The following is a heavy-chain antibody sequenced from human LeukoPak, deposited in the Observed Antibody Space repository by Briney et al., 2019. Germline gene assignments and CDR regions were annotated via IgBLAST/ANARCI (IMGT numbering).Heavy chain of an antibody. J-gene: IGHJ6*03. D-gene: IGHD3-10*01. CDR3: ARTYYYGSGSPGYYYYMDV. Sequence: ASVKVSCKASGGTFSSYAISRVRQAPGQGLEWMGGIIPIFGTANYAQKFQGRVTITADESTSTAYMELSSLRSEDTAVYYCARTYYYGSGSPGYYYYMDVWGKGTTVTISS. V-gene: IGHV1-69*13. CDR1: GGTFSSYA. CDR2: IIPIFGTA.